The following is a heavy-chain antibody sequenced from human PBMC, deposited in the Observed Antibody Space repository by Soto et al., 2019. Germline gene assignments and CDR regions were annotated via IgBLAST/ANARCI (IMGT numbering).Heavy chain of an antibody. CDR2: INAANGDT. V-gene: IGHV1-3*01. Sequence: ASLKVSCKASGYTFTSYGIHWVRQAPGQRLEWMGWINAANGDTKYSPKFQGRVTITRDTSASTAYMELSSLRSEDTAVYYCVRRHVSATGIDWFDPWGQGTLVTVSS. D-gene: IGHD6-13*01. CDR3: VRRHVSATGIDWFDP. CDR1: GYTFTSYG. J-gene: IGHJ5*02.